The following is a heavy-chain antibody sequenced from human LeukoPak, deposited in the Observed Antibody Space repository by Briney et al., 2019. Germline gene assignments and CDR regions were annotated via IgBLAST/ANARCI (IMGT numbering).Heavy chain of an antibody. V-gene: IGHV4-34*01. CDR2: INHSGST. CDR1: GGSISGYY. J-gene: IGHJ6*02. CDR3: ARGTPYTIRGWYPIYYYYGMDV. D-gene: IGHD6-19*01. Sequence: SETLSLTCAVYGGSISGYYWSWIRQPPGKGLEWIGEINHSGSTNYNPSLKSRVTISVDKSKNQFSLKLSSVTAADTAVYYCARGTPYTIRGWYPIYYYYGMDVWGQGTTVTVSS.